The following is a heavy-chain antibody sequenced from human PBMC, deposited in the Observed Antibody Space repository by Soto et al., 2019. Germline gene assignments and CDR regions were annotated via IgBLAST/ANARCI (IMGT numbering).Heavy chain of an antibody. D-gene: IGHD2-15*01. J-gene: IGHJ4*02. V-gene: IGHV3-7*03. CDR3: ARDLGYCSGGTCYSVLDY. CDR1: GFTFSSNW. CDR2: IKQDGSEK. Sequence: QPRGSLRLSCAASGFTFSSNWMNWVRQAPGKGPEWVANIKQDGSEKYYVDSVKGRFTISRDNAKNSLLLQMNSLRVEDTAVYYCARDLGYCSGGTCYSVLDYWGQGALVTVSS.